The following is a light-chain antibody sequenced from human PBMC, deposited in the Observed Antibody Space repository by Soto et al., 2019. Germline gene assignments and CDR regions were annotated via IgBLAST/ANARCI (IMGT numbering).Light chain of an antibody. CDR2: RND. J-gene: IGLJ2*01. V-gene: IGLV1-47*01. Sequence: QSVLTQPSSASGTPGQRVTISCSGSSSNIGSNFVYWYQQLPGTAPKLLIYRNDQRPLGVPDRFSGSKSGTSASLAISGLRSEDEADYYCAAWDDSLNVVFGGGTKLTVL. CDR3: AAWDDSLNVV. CDR1: SSNIGSNF.